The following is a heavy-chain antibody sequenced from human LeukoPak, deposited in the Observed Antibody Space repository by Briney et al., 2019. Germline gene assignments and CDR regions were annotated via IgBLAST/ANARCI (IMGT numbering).Heavy chain of an antibody. V-gene: IGHV1-46*01. CDR3: ASKRVATIRGPYYYYGMDV. J-gene: IGHJ6*02. CDR2: INPSGGST. Sequence: ASVTVSCKASGYTFTSYYMHWVRRAPGQGLEWMGIINPSGGSTSYAQKFQGRVTMTRDTSTSTVYMELSSLRSEDTAVYYCASKRVATIRGPYYYYGMDVWGQGTTVTVSS. CDR1: GYTFTSYY. D-gene: IGHD5-12*01.